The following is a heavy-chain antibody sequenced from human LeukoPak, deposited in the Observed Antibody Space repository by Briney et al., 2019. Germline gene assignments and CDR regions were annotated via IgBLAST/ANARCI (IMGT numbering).Heavy chain of an antibody. CDR1: GFTFANHA. CDR3: AGGPDWSFDY. J-gene: IGHJ4*02. D-gene: IGHD3-9*01. Sequence: PGGSLRLSCAASGFTFANHAMNWVRRAPGKGLEWIAYINNSGRTIYYADSMKGRLTISRDNAKSSLYLQVNSLRAEDPAIFYCAGGPDWSFDYWGQGIQVTVSS. V-gene: IGHV3-48*03. CDR2: INNSGRTI.